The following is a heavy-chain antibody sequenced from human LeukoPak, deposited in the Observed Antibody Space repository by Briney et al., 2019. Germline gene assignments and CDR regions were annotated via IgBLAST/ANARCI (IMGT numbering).Heavy chain of an antibody. D-gene: IGHD3-16*02. CDR1: GGSISSYH. CDR2: IYYGGRT. V-gene: IGHV4-59*08. CDR3: ARHSLKLVDADFDY. J-gene: IGHJ4*02. Sequence: SETLSLTCSVSGGSISSYHWSWIRQPPGKGLEWIGYIYYGGRTNYNPSLKSRVTISVDTSKNQFSLTVSSVTAADTAIYCCARHSLKLVDADFDYWGQGTLVTVSS.